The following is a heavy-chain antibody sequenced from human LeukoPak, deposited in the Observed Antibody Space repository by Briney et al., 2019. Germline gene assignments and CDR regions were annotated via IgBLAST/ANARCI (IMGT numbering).Heavy chain of an antibody. J-gene: IGHJ6*03. Sequence: GGSLRLSCAASGFTFSSYAMHWVRQAPGKGLEWVAVISYDGSNKYYADSVKGRFTISRDNSKNTLYLQMNSLRAEDTAVYYCARDGRITIFGVVITTYYYMDVWGKGTTVTVSS. D-gene: IGHD3-3*01. CDR1: GFTFSSYA. CDR3: ARDGRITIFGVVITTYYYMDV. V-gene: IGHV3-30*01. CDR2: ISYDGSNK.